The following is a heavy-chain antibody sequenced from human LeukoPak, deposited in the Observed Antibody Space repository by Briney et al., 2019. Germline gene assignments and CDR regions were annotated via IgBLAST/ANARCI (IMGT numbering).Heavy chain of an antibody. J-gene: IGHJ6*03. Sequence: ASVKVSCKASGYTFTSYDINWVRQATGQGLEWMGWMNPNSGNTGYAQKFQGRVTMTRNTSINTAYMELSSLRSEDTAVYYCARTYYYDSSGYYGPPSGAYYYYMDVWGKGTTVTVSS. CDR1: GYTFTSYD. D-gene: IGHD3-22*01. CDR3: ARTYYYDSSGYYGPPSGAYYYYMDV. V-gene: IGHV1-8*01. CDR2: MNPNSGNT.